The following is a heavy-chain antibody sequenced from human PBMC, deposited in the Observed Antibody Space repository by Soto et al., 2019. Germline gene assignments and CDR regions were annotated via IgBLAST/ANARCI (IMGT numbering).Heavy chain of an antibody. J-gene: IGHJ6*02. D-gene: IGHD6-13*01. V-gene: IGHV1-69*13. CDR3: ATPTPLGQKLVSSTYYYYYYGMDV. CDR2: IIPIFGTA. CDR1: GGTFSSYA. Sequence: ASVKVSCKASGGTFSSYAISWVRQAPGQGLEWMGGIIPIFGTANYAKKFHGRVTITADESTSTAYMELSSLRSEDTAVYYCATPTPLGQKLVSSTYYYYYYGMDVWGQGTTVTVSS.